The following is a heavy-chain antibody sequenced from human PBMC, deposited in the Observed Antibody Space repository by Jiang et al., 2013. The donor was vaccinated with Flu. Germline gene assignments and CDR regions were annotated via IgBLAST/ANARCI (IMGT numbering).Heavy chain of an antibody. V-gene: IGHV4-59*01. CDR1: GGSISSYY. D-gene: IGHD1-26*01. Sequence: LLKPSETLSLTCTVSGGSISSYYWSWIRQPPGKGLEWIGYIYYSGSTNYNPSLKSRVTISVDTSKNQFSLKLSSVTAADTAVYYCARSIVGATAHFDYWGQGTLVTVSS. J-gene: IGHJ4*02. CDR3: ARSIVGATAHFDY. CDR2: IYYSGST.